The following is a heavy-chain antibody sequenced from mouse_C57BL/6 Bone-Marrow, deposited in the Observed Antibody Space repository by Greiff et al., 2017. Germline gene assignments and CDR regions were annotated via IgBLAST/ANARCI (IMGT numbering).Heavy chain of an antibody. Sequence: VQLQQPGAELVKPGASVKLSCKASGYTFTSYWMHWVKQRPGQGLEWIGMIHPNSGSTNYNEKFKSKATLTVDKSSSTAYMQLSSLTSEDSAVYYCARRWLLREYYFDYWGQGTTLTVSS. D-gene: IGHD2-3*01. J-gene: IGHJ2*01. CDR3: ARRWLLREYYFDY. CDR1: GYTFTSYW. V-gene: IGHV1-64*01. CDR2: IHPNSGST.